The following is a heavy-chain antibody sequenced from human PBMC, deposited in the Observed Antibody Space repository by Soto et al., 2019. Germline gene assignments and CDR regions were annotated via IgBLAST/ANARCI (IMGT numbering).Heavy chain of an antibody. CDR2: ISYDGSNK. CDR1: GFTFSSYG. Sequence: SGFTFSSYGMHWVRQAPGKGLEWVAVISYDGSNKYYADSVKGRFTISRDNSKNTLYLQMNSLRAEDTAVYYCAKALDFWLLYYGMDVWGQGTTVTVSS. CDR3: AKALDFWLLYYGMDV. D-gene: IGHD3-3*01. V-gene: IGHV3-30*18. J-gene: IGHJ6*02.